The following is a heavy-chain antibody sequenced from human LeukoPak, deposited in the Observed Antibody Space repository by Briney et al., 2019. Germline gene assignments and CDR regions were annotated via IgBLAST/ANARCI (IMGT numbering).Heavy chain of an antibody. CDR2: INSDGSST. D-gene: IGHD2-2*01. J-gene: IGHJ4*02. Sequence: PGGSLRPSCAASGFTFSSYWMHWVRQVPGKGLVWVSRINSDGSSTSYADSVKGRFTISRDNAKNTLYLQMNSLRAEDTAVYYCARVGYCSSTSCYVGHDWGQGTLVTVSS. CDR3: ARVGYCSSTSCYVGHD. V-gene: IGHV3-74*01. CDR1: GFTFSSYW.